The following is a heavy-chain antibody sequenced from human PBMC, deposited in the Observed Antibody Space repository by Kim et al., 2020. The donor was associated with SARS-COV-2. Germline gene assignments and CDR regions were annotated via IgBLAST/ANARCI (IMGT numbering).Heavy chain of an antibody. CDR2: IYSGGST. D-gene: IGHD3-10*01. Sequence: GGSLRLSCAASGFTVSSNYMSWVRQAPGKGLEWVSVIYSGGSTYYADSVKGRFTISRDNSKNTLYLQMNSLRAEDTAVYYCASPSPYGSGSYRPYYYYGMDVWGQGTTVTVSS. V-gene: IGHV3-53*01. CDR1: GFTVSSNY. CDR3: ASPSPYGSGSYRPYYYYGMDV. J-gene: IGHJ6*02.